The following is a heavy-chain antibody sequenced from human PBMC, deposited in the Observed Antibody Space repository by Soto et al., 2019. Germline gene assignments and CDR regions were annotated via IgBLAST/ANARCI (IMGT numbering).Heavy chain of an antibody. J-gene: IGHJ4*02. CDR3: ARSRLGYCSGGSCYGIDY. Sequence: QVQLQESGPGLVKPSETLSLTCTVSGGSISSYYWSWIRQPPGKGLEWIGHIYYSGSTNYNPSLKSRVTISVDTSKNQFSLKLSSVTAADTAVYYCARSRLGYCSGGSCYGIDYWGQGTLVTVSS. CDR1: GGSISSYY. V-gene: IGHV4-59*08. D-gene: IGHD2-15*01. CDR2: IYYSGST.